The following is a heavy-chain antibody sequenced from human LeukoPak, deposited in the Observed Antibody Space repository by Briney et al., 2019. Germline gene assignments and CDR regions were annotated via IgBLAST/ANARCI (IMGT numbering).Heavy chain of an antibody. CDR3: AKERYDYVWGSYRFYYFDY. Sequence: GGSLRLSCSTSGFTFSSYNMNWVRQAPGKGLEWVSGIGSSGGFIFYSDSLKGRFTISRDNANNSLYLQMNSLRAEDTALYYCAKERYDYVWGSYRFYYFDYWGQGTLVTVSS. J-gene: IGHJ4*02. CDR2: IGSSGGFI. D-gene: IGHD3-16*02. CDR1: GFTFSSYN. V-gene: IGHV3-21*04.